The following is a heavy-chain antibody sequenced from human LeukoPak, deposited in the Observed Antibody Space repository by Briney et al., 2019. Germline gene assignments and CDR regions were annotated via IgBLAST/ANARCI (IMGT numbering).Heavy chain of an antibody. D-gene: IGHD2-2*01. CDR3: ARGCSTSCYVFGLIL. CDR2: ISYDETNK. CDR1: GFTFSSYA. J-gene: IGHJ4*02. Sequence: PGGSLRLSCAASGFTFSSYAFHWVRQAPGKGLEWVALISYDETNKSYADSVKGRFTISRDNSKNTLSVQMNNVRPEDTAVYYCARGCSTSCYVFGLILWGQGALVTVSS. V-gene: IGHV3-30*04.